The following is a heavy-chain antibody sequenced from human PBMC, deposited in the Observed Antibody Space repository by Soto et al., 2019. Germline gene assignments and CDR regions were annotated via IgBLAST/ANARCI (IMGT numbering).Heavy chain of an antibody. Sequence: EVQLVESGGGLVQPGGSLRLSCSASGFTFSSYAMHWVRQAPGKGLEYVSAISSNGGSTYYADSVKGRFTISRDNSKNTLYLQMSSLRAEDTAVYYCVKDVYGSGTPGRYNWFDPWGQGTLVTVSS. CDR3: VKDVYGSGTPGRYNWFDP. J-gene: IGHJ5*02. CDR1: GFTFSSYA. D-gene: IGHD3-10*01. CDR2: ISSNGGST. V-gene: IGHV3-64D*08.